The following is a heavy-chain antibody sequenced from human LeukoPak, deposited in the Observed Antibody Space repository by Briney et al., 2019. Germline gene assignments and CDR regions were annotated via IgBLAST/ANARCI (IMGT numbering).Heavy chain of an antibody. Sequence: GGSLRLSCAASGFTFSSYGMHWVRQAPGKGLEWVAVIWYDGSNKYYADSVKGRFTISRDNAKNSLYLQMNSLRAEDTAVYYCARDRDWYSFDSWGQGTLVTVSS. D-gene: IGHD6-19*01. CDR2: IWYDGSNK. J-gene: IGHJ5*01. CDR1: GFTFSSYG. V-gene: IGHV3-33*01. CDR3: ARDRDWYSFDS.